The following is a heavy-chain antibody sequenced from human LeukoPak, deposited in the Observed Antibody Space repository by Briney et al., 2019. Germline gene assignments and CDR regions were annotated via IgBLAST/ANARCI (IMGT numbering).Heavy chain of an antibody. CDR3: ARGFCSDEICQVFTH. D-gene: IGHD3-3*01. Sequence: SETLSLTSNVSGGAVNSYYWSWIRQTPGEGLKWIGYISHNGNIDYAPSLKSRVTMSIDTTKNQFSLKLTSVTAADTALYFCARGFCSDEICQVFTHWGQGILVTVSS. V-gene: IGHV4-59*02. J-gene: IGHJ4*02. CDR2: ISHNGNI. CDR1: GGAVNSYY.